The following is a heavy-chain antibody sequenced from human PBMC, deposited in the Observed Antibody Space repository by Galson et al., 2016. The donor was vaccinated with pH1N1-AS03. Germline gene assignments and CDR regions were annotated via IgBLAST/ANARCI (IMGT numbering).Heavy chain of an antibody. CDR3: ARGRAPSPVTYYFDD. Sequence: ETLSLTCTVSGDSLSSSFWNWIRRPPGKGLEWIGYVYYTGSVKYNPSLKSRVTISLDTSNNQFSLILKSVTAADTAVYYCARGRAPSPVTYYFDDWGQGTLVTVSS. V-gene: IGHV4-59*01. CDR1: GDSLSSSF. J-gene: IGHJ4*02. CDR2: VYYTGSV.